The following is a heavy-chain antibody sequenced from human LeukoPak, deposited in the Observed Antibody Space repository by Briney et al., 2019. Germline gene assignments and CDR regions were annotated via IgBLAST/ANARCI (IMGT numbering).Heavy chain of an antibody. CDR3: ARLSPDCSSTSCYTYYYYMDV. V-gene: IGHV4-59*01. J-gene: IGHJ6*03. Sequence: SETLSLTCTVSGGSISSYYWTRIRQPPGKGLQWIGYIYYSGSTNYNPSLKSRVSISVDTSKNQFPLKLSSVTAADTAFYYCARLSPDCSSTSCYTYYYYMDVWGRGTTVTVSS. CDR1: GGSISSYY. D-gene: IGHD2-2*02. CDR2: IYYSGST.